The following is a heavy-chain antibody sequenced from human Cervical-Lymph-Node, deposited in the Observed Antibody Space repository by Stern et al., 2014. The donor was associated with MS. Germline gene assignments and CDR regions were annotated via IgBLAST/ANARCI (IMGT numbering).Heavy chain of an antibody. D-gene: IGHD2/OR15-2a*01. CDR2: IHHLGST. V-gene: IGHV4-4*02. Sequence: QVQLVQSGPGLVKPSGTLSLTCAVSGDSITSNNWWSLVRQSPRKRLEWGGDIHHLGSTNYSPSLQSRVTISADKSKNQFSLRLDSVTAADTALYYCARQHCTTINCENYYFDYWGQGSLVTVSS. CDR3: ARQHCTTINCENYYFDY. CDR1: GDSITSNNW. J-gene: IGHJ4*02.